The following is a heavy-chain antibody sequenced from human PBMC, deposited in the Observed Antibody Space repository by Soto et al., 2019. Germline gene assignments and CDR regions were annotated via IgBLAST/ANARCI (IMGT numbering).Heavy chain of an antibody. CDR1: GGYIGSGDYY. J-gene: IGHJ4*02. V-gene: IGHV4-30-4*01. Sequence: QVQLQESGPGLVKPSQTQSLTCTVSGGYIGSGDYYWSWIRQPPGKGLEWIGYIYYSGSTYYNPSLKSRVTISVDTSKNQFSLKLSSVTDADTAVYYCARWNSGYDYTYFDSWGQGTLVTVSS. CDR3: ARWNSGYDYTYFDS. D-gene: IGHD5-12*01. CDR2: IYYSGST.